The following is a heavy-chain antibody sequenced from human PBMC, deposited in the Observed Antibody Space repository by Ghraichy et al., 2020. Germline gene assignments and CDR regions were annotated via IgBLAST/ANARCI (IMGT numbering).Heavy chain of an antibody. Sequence: ASVKVSCKASGYTFTSYGISWVRQAPGQGLEWMGWISAYNGNTNYAQKLQGRVTMTTDTSTSTAYIELRSLISEDTAGYYCARKYSSGWLRYYYYYYMDVWGKGTTVTVSS. CDR2: ISAYNGNT. CDR3: ARKYSSGWLRYYYYYYMDV. V-gene: IGHV1-18*01. J-gene: IGHJ6*03. D-gene: IGHD6-19*01. CDR1: GYTFTSYG.